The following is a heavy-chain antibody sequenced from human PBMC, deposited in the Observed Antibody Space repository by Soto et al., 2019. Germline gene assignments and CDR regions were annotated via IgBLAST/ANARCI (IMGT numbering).Heavy chain of an antibody. CDR2: INEDGSEK. V-gene: IGHV3-7*01. J-gene: IGHJ3*02. D-gene: IGHD1-26*01. Sequence: EVQLVESGGALVQPGGSLRLSCAASGFSFSAYWMNWVRQAPGKGLEWVANINEDGSEKYYVDSVKGRFTISRDNAKDSMYLQMNNLGADDTAVYYCALDDPKGELPDAFDNWGQGTVVTVSS. CDR3: ALDDPKGELPDAFDN. CDR1: GFSFSAYW.